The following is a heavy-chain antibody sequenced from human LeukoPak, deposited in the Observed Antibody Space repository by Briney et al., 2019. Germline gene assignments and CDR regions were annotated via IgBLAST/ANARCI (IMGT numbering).Heavy chain of an antibody. D-gene: IGHD3-22*01. CDR1: GGSIISSNW. CDR3: AREGYYDTSASGAFDI. Sequence: PSGTLSLTCAVSGGSIISSNWWSWVRQPPGKGLEWIGEIYHSGSTNYNPSLKSRVTISVDKSMNHFSLKPSSVTAADTAVYYCAREGYYDTSASGAFDIWGQGTMVTVSS. J-gene: IGHJ3*02. V-gene: IGHV4-4*02. CDR2: IYHSGST.